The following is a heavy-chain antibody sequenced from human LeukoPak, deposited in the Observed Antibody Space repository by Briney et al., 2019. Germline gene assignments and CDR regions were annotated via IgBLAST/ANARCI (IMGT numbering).Heavy chain of an antibody. CDR3: ARAPLEYYDFWSGYYTPLIDY. CDR2: INPSGGST. Sequence: ASVKVSCKASGYTFTSYYMHWVRQAPGQGLEWMGIINPSGGSTSYAQKFQGRVTMTRDTSTSTVYMELSSLRSEDTAVYYCARAPLEYYDFWSGYYTPLIDYWGQGTLVTVSS. CDR1: GYTFTSYY. D-gene: IGHD3-3*01. V-gene: IGHV1-46*01. J-gene: IGHJ4*02.